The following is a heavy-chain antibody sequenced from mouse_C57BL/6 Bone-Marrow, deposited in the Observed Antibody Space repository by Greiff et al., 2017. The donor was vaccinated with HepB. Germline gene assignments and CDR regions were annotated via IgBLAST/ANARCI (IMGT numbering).Heavy chain of an antibody. CDR3: AICLLRLRRRFYAMDY. CDR1: GYTFTGYW. V-gene: IGHV1-9*01. J-gene: IGHJ4*01. CDR2: ILPGSGST. D-gene: IGHD2-2*01. Sequence: QVQLQQSGAELMKPGASVKLSCKATGYTFTGYWIEWVKQRPGHGLEWIGEILPGSGSTNYNEKFKGKATLTADTSSNTAYMQLSSLTTEDSAIYYSAICLLRLRRRFYAMDYWGQGTSVTVSS.